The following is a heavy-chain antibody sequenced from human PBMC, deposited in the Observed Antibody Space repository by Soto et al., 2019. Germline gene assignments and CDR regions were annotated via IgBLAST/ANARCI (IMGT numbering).Heavy chain of an antibody. CDR3: ARSPRGYGMDV. D-gene: IGHD2-15*01. Sequence: GESLKISCKGPGYSFTNYWIGWVRQMPGKGLEWVGIIYFGGSDTRYSPSFQGQVTISADKSINTAYLQWSSLKASDTAMYFCARSPRGYGMDVWGQGTTVTVSS. J-gene: IGHJ6*02. CDR1: GYSFTNYW. V-gene: IGHV5-51*01. CDR2: IYFGGSDT.